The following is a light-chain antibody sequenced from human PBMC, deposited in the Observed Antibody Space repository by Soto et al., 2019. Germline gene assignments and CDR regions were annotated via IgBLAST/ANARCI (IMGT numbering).Light chain of an antibody. CDR3: QTWGTGNWV. CDR2: LNSDGSH. V-gene: IGLV4-69*01. J-gene: IGLJ3*02. Sequence: QSVLTQSPSASASLGASVKLTCTLSSGHSSYAIAWDQQQPEKGPRYLMKLNSDGSHSKGDGIPDRFSGSSSGAERYLTISSLQSEDEADYYCQTWGTGNWVFGGGTKLTVL. CDR1: SGHSSYA.